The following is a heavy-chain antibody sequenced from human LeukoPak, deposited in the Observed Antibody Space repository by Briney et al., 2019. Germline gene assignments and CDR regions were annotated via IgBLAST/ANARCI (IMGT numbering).Heavy chain of an antibody. J-gene: IGHJ4*02. CDR2: INCNTGGT. CDR3: ARVDGYIQLWSLDY. CDR1: GYTFIGYY. D-gene: IGHD5-18*01. V-gene: IGHV1-2*02. Sequence: ASVKVSCKASGYTFIGYYLYWVRQAPGQGLEWMGWINCNTGGTNYAQKFQGRVTMTRDTSTTTVYMDVSSLRSDDTAVYYCARVDGYIQLWSLDYWGQGTLVTVSS.